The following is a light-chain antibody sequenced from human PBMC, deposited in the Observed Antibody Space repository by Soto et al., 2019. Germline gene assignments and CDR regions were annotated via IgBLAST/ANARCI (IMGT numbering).Light chain of an antibody. Sequence: DVVMTQSPLSLPVTPGEPASISCRSSQCLLHSNGYNYLAWFLQKAGQSPQLLIYLASSRASGVPDRFSGSGSGTDFTLEISSVEAEDVGIYYCMQLLHPPLTFGGGTKVDIK. J-gene: IGKJ4*01. V-gene: IGKV2-28*01. CDR1: QCLLHSNGYNY. CDR2: LAS. CDR3: MQLLHPPLT.